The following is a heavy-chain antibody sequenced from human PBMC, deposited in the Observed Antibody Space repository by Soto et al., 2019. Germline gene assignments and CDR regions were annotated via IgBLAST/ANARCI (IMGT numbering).Heavy chain of an antibody. CDR1: GGSISSGDYY. J-gene: IGHJ6*02. CDR2: IYYSGST. Sequence: SETLSLTCTVSGGSISSGDYYWSWIRQPPGKGLEWIGYIYYSGSTYYNPSLKSRVTMSVDTSKNQFSLKLSSVTAADTAVYYCARDRGITGTTDGMDVWGQGTTVTVSS. CDR3: ARDRGITGTTDGMDV. D-gene: IGHD1-7*01. V-gene: IGHV4-30-4*01.